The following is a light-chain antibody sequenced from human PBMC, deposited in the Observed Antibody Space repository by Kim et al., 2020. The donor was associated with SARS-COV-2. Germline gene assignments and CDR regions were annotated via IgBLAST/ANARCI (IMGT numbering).Light chain of an antibody. J-gene: IGLJ3*02. V-gene: IGLV4-60*03. CDR2: LEGSGSY. CDR1: RGNSSHI. CDR3: ETWDTNTRV. Sequence: SSVKLTCTLSRGNSSHIVAWHQQQPGKAPRYLMDLEGSGSYSKGSGVSDRFSGSSSGADRYLTISNVQSEDEADYYCETWDTNTRVFGGGTQLTVL.